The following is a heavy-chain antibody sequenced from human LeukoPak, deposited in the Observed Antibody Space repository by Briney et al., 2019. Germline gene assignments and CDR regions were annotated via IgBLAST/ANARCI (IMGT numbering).Heavy chain of an antibody. Sequence: TSQTLSLTCTVSGASVSATNYYWSWLRQHPGKGPEWIAYIYYDAGAYYNPSLESRVTISLDSSANQFSLGLSSVTAADTAVYYCARGSLNYYDSSGYFNYWGQGTLVTVSS. D-gene: IGHD3-22*01. CDR3: ARGSLNYYDSSGYFNY. J-gene: IGHJ4*02. V-gene: IGHV4-31*03. CDR2: IYYDAGA. CDR1: GASVSATNYY.